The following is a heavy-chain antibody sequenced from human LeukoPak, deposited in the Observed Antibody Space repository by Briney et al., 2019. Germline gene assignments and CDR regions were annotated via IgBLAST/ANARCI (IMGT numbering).Heavy chain of an antibody. J-gene: IGHJ3*02. D-gene: IGHD6-13*01. CDR2: ISSSSSYI. CDR3: ARDDESPYSSSWYHDAFDI. V-gene: IGHV3-21*01. Sequence: GGSLRLSCAASGFTFSSYSMNWVRQAPGKGLEWVSSISSSSSYIYYADSVKGRFTISRDNAKNSPYLQMNSLRAEDTAVYYCARDDESPYSSSWYHDAFDIWGQGTMVTVSS. CDR1: GFTFSSYS.